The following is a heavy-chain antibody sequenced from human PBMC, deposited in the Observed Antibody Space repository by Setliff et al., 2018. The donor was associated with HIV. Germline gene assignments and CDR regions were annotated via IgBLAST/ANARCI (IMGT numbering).Heavy chain of an antibody. D-gene: IGHD3-16*01. CDR2: IFYRGST. Sequence: SETLSLTCTVSGGPISRYYWSWIRQPPGKGLEWIAYIFYRGSTNYNPALKSRDTISVDSSKNQVSLTVTSVTAADTAVYYCAKRTFGSGRLDPWGQGTLVTVSS. V-gene: IGHV4-59*08. CDR3: AKRTFGSGRLDP. J-gene: IGHJ5*02. CDR1: GGPISRYY.